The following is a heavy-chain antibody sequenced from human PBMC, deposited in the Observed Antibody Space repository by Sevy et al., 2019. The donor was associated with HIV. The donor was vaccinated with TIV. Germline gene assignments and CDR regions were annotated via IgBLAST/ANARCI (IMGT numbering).Heavy chain of an antibody. CDR2: IYSGGST. CDR1: GFTVSSNY. Sequence: GGSLRLSCAASGFTVSSNYMSWVRQAPGKGLEWVSVIYSGGSTYYADSVKGRFTISRDNSKNTRYLQRNSLRAEDTAVYYCAMAADTAMVYFDYWGQGTLVTVSS. J-gene: IGHJ4*02. CDR3: AMAADTAMVYFDY. D-gene: IGHD5-18*01. V-gene: IGHV3-53*01.